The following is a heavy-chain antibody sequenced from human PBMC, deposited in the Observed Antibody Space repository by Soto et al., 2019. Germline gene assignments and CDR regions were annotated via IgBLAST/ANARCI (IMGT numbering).Heavy chain of an antibody. D-gene: IGHD4-17*01. J-gene: IGHJ3*02. CDR3: AREDYGGNPDAFDI. CDR2: ISAGNGNT. V-gene: IGHV1-3*01. Sequence: QVQLVQSGAEVKKPGASVKVCCKASGYTFTSYAMHWVRQAPGQRLECMGWISAGNGNTKYSQKFQGRVTITRDTSASTAYMELSSLRSEDTAVYYCAREDYGGNPDAFDIWGQGTMVTVSS. CDR1: GYTFTSYA.